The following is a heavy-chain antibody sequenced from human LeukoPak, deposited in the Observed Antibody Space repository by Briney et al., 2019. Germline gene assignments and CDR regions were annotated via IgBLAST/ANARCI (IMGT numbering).Heavy chain of an antibody. Sequence: PGGSLRLSCAASGFTFSSYGMHWVRQAPGKGLEWVAFIRYDGSNKYYADSVKGRFTISRDNSKNTLYLQMNSLRAEDTAVYYCAKDPTEPYYYDSSGYYNFDYWGQGTLVTVSS. J-gene: IGHJ4*02. CDR1: GFTFSSYG. CDR2: IRYDGSNK. D-gene: IGHD3-22*01. CDR3: AKDPTEPYYYDSSGYYNFDY. V-gene: IGHV3-30*02.